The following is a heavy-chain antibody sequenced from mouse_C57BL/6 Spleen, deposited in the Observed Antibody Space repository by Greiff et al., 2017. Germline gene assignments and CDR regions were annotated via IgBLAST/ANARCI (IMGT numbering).Heavy chain of an antibody. CDR3: AREGTAQAPFDY. CDR1: GYTFTSYW. CDR2: IDPSDSYT. J-gene: IGHJ2*01. D-gene: IGHD3-2*02. V-gene: IGHV1-69*01. Sequence: QVQLQQPGAELVMPGASVKLSCKASGYTFTSYWMHWVKQRPGHGLEWIGEIDPSDSYTNYNQKFKGKSTVTVDKSSSTAYMQLSSLTSEDSAVYYCAREGTAQAPFDYWGQGTTLTVSS.